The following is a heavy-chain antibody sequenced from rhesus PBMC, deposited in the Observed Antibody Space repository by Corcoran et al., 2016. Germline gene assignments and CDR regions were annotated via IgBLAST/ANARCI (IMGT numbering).Heavy chain of an antibody. CDR1: GDSITGYY. Sequence: QVKLQQWGEGLVEPSETLSLTCAVYGDSITGYYWTWIRQPPGKGLEWIGSFDGNTPSTQSNPPLKNLVTISKDTSKNQCSLRLNSVTDADTAVYYCGRDKGVAGTVTFDSWGQGVLVTVSS. CDR2: FDGNTPST. J-gene: IGHJ4*01. V-gene: IGHV4-73*01. D-gene: IGHD5-24*01. CDR3: GRDKGVAGTVTFDS.